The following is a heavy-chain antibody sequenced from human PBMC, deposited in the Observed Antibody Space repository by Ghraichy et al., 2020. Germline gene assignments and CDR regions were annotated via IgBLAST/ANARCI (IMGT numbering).Heavy chain of an antibody. CDR3: ARDPVGATYYYYYGMDV. V-gene: IGHV1-18*01. CDR1: GYTFTSYG. CDR2: ISAYNGNT. J-gene: IGHJ6*02. Sequence: ASVKVSCKASGYTFTSYGISWVRQAPGQGLEWMGWISAYNGNTNYAQKLQGRVTMTTDTSTSTAYMELRSLRSDDTAVYYCARDPVGATYYYYYGMDVWGQGTTVTVSS. D-gene: IGHD1-26*01.